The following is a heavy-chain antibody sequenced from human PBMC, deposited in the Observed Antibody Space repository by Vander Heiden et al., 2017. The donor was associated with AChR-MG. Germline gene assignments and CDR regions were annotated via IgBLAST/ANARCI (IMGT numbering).Heavy chain of an antibody. CDR2: ISYDGSNK. CDR3: AKSGYGGRSWYDYNFDY. CDR1: GFTFSSYG. Sequence: QVQLVESGGGVVQPGRSLRLSCAASGFTFSSYGMHWVRQAPGKGLEWVAVISYDGSNKYYADSVKGRFTISRDNSKNTLYLQMNSRRAEDTAVYYCAKSGYGGRSWYDYNFDYWGQGTLVTVAS. D-gene: IGHD6-13*01. J-gene: IGHJ4*02. V-gene: IGHV3-30*18.